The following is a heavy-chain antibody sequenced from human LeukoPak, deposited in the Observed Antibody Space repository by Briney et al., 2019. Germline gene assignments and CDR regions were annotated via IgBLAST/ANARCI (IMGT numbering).Heavy chain of an antibody. Sequence: PSETLSLTCTVSGGSISGYYWSWIRQPPGKGLEWIGYMYYSGSTNYNPSLKSRVTISVDMSKNQLSLKLSSVTAADTAVYYCARESGSYLWRSWLNPWGQGTLVTVSS. J-gene: IGHJ5*02. D-gene: IGHD3-16*01. CDR1: GGSISGYY. CDR2: MYYSGST. CDR3: ARESGSYLWRSWLNP. V-gene: IGHV4-59*01.